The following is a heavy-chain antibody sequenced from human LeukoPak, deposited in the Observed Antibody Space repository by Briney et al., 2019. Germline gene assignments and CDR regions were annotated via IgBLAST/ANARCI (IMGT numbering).Heavy chain of an antibody. Sequence: PSETLSLTCTVSGGSISSGDYYWSWIRQPPGKGLEWIGYIHYSGSTYYNPSLKSRVTISVDASKNQFSLKLSSVTAADTAVYYCARDRPVTTHAFDIWGQGTMVTVSS. CDR1: GGSISSGDYY. D-gene: IGHD4-17*01. CDR3: ARDRPVTTHAFDI. J-gene: IGHJ3*02. CDR2: IHYSGST. V-gene: IGHV4-30-4*08.